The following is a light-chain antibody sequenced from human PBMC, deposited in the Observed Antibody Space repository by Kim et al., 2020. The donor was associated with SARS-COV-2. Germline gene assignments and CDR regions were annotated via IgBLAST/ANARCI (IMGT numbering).Light chain of an antibody. J-gene: IGLJ2*01. Sequence: RVPISCTGGSSNFGTGYDVHWYQQLPGTAPKLLIYDNSNRPSGVPDRFSGSKSGTSASLAITGLQAEDEADYYCQSYDRTLRAVVFGGGTQLTVL. V-gene: IGLV1-40*01. CDR1: SSNFGTGYD. CDR2: DNS. CDR3: QSYDRTLRAVV.